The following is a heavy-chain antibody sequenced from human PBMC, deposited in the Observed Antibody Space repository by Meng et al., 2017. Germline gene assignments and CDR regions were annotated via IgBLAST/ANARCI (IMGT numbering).Heavy chain of an antibody. CDR2: INQDGSEE. V-gene: IGHV3-7*01. CDR1: GFTFDDYG. CDR3: ARTRAYCGGDCYSFFDY. D-gene: IGHD2-21*02. J-gene: IGHJ4*02. Sequence: GESLKISCAASGFTFDDYGMSWVRQAPGKGLEWGANINQDGSEEYYVGSVKGRFTISRDNAKNSLSLQMNSLRAEDTAVYYCARTRAYCGGDCYSFFDYWGQGTLVTVSS.